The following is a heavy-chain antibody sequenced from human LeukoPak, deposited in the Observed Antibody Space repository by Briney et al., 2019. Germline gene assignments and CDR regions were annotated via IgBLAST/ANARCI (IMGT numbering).Heavy chain of an antibody. Sequence: ASVKISCKASGYSFTSYDIHWVRQATGQGLEWMGWMNPNSGNTGSAQKLQGSVTMTRNTSTATAHMELSSLKSEDTAVYYCARVNTYYYGSGVSRAFHMWGQGTMVTVSS. CDR3: ARVNTYYYGSGVSRAFHM. D-gene: IGHD3-10*01. CDR2: MNPNSGNT. V-gene: IGHV1-8*01. J-gene: IGHJ3*02. CDR1: GYSFTSYD.